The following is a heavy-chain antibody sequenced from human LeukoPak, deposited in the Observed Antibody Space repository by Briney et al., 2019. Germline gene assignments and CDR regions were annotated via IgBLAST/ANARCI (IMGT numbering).Heavy chain of an antibody. Sequence: SETLSLTCAVYGGSFSGYYWSWIRQPPGKGLEWIGEINHSGSTNYNPSLKSRVTISVDTSKNQFSLKLSSVTAADTAVYYCASFTVTNAFDIWGQGTMVTVSS. V-gene: IGHV4-34*01. D-gene: IGHD4-17*01. J-gene: IGHJ3*02. CDR1: GGSFSGYY. CDR3: ASFTVTNAFDI. CDR2: INHSGST.